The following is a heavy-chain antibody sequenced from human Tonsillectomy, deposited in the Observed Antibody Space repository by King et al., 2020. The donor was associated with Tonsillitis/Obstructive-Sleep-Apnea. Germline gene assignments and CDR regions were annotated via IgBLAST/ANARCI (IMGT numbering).Heavy chain of an antibody. Sequence: QLVQSGGGVVQPGRSLRISCGASGFTFSSYAMHWVRQAPGKGLEWVAVISYDGSNKYYVDSVKGRFTISRDNSKNTLYLQMNSLRAEDTAVYYCARCPGLRLGETDYWGQGTLVTVSS. J-gene: IGHJ4*02. D-gene: IGHD3-16*01. CDR1: GFTFSSYA. CDR3: ARCPGLRLGETDY. CDR2: ISYDGSNK. V-gene: IGHV3-30*04.